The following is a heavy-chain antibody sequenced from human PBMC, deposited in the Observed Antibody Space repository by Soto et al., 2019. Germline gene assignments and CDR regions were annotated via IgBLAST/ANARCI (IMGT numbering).Heavy chain of an antibody. D-gene: IGHD3-3*01. CDR3: ARLPLHGSGINCFHP. Sequence: SVTVSGAASGHTFPIDRINCVRQAPEQGLEWMGWISADYGHTNFAQKFQGRISMATDTSTTTAYMELKSLTSDDTAVYYCARLPLHGSGINCFHPWGQGTLVTVSS. J-gene: IGHJ5*02. CDR2: ISADYGHT. CDR1: GHTFPIDR. V-gene: IGHV1-18*01.